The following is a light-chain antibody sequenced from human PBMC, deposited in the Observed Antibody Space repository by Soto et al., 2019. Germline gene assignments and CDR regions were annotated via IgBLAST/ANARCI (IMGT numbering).Light chain of an antibody. CDR3: QQYYSFPLT. CDR2: AAS. CDR1: QGIGSY. Sequence: AIQLTQSPSSLSASVGDRVTITFRASQGIGSYLAWYQQKPGKAPKLLIYAASTLQSGVPSRFSGSGSGTDFTLTISCLQSEDFATYYCQQYYSFPLTFGGGTKVDI. J-gene: IGKJ4*01. V-gene: IGKV1-8*01.